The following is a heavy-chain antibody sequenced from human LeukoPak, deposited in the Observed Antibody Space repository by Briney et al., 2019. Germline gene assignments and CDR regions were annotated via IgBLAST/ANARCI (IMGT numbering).Heavy chain of an antibody. V-gene: IGHV3-21*01. Sequence: GGSLRLSCAASGFTFSSYSMNWVRQAPGKGLEWVSSISSSSFYIYYADSVKGRFTISRDNAKNTLYLQMNSLRAEDTAVYYCARGWYGEGFDYWGQGTLVTVSS. D-gene: IGHD4-17*01. CDR2: ISSSSFYI. J-gene: IGHJ4*02. CDR1: GFTFSSYS. CDR3: ARGWYGEGFDY.